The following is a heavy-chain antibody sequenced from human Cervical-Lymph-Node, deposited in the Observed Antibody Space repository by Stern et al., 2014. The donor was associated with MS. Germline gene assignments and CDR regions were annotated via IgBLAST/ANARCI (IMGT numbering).Heavy chain of an antibody. V-gene: IGHV5-51*03. CDR1: GYTFSKNW. CDR2: IYPGDSDT. Sequence: EMQLVESGAEVKKPRDSLKISCKGSGYTFSKNWIAWVRQMPGKGLEWMGIIYPGDSDTRYSPSFQGQVTMSADKSINTAYLQWNSLKASDTAIYYCARPPPRRSSSDPNFGLDVWGQGTTVTVSS. J-gene: IGHJ6*02. D-gene: IGHD6-6*01. CDR3: ARPPPRRSSSDPNFGLDV.